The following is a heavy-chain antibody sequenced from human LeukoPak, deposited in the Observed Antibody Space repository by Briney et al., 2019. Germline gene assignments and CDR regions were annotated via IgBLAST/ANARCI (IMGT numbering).Heavy chain of an antibody. CDR3: ARRGYYYDSSHYYYFDY. CDR1: GVSITSYY. J-gene: IGHJ4*02. D-gene: IGHD3-22*01. Sequence: PSETLSLTCTVSGVSITSYYWSCIRQPPGKGLEWIGSIYHSGSTNDNPSLKSRVTTSVDTSKNQFSLKLSSVTAADTAVYYCARRGYYYDSSHYYYFDYWGQGTLVTVSS. CDR2: IYHSGST. V-gene: IGHV4-59*08.